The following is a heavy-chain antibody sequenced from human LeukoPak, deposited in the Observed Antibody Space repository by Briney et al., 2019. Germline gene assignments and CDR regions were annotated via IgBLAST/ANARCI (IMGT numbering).Heavy chain of an antibody. J-gene: IGHJ1*01. Sequence: PGGSLRLSCAASGLTVSGSYMTWVRQAPGKGLEWGSVIYSGGNTYYSESVKGRFTVSRDNSKNTVYLQMNRLSAEDTAMDYCARDNSGAQYVAEYFHRWGQGTLVTVSS. CDR1: GLTVSGSY. CDR2: IYSGGNT. V-gene: IGHV3-66*01. CDR3: ARDNSGAQYVAEYFHR. D-gene: IGHD1-26*01.